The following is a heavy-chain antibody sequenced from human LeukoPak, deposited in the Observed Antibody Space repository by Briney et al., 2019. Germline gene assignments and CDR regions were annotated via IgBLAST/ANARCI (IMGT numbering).Heavy chain of an antibody. CDR1: GFTFSESR. Sequence: GGSLRLSCGASGFTFSESRMTWVHQAPGQGLEWVAAINGDGTERDYVDSVKGRFTIPRDNAKNSLDLQMNSLRAEDTAVYYCATYTDWVAGDVWGQGNTVSVSS. CDR3: ATYTDWVAGDV. J-gene: IGHJ6*02. D-gene: IGHD2-2*02. CDR2: INGDGTER. V-gene: IGHV3-7*01.